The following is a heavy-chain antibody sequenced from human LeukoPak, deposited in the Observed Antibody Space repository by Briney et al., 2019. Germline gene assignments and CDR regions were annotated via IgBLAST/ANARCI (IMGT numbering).Heavy chain of an antibody. V-gene: IGHV3-11*01. CDR1: GFTFSEYY. CDR3: ARDLGDWSTSQIDY. D-gene: IGHD3/OR15-3a*01. Sequence: GGSLRLSCSTSGFTFSEYYMSWVRQAPGKGLEWVSYISTTGTTIDYVDSVKGRFTISRDNSKNLLYLQMHSLRAEDTAVYYCARDLGDWSTSQIDYWGQGTLVAVSS. CDR2: ISTTGTTI. J-gene: IGHJ4*02.